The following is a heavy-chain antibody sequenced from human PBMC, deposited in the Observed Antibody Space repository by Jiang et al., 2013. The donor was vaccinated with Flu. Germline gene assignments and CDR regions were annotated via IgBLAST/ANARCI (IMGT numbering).Heavy chain of an antibody. V-gene: IGHV1-2*02. CDR2: INPKYGVT. D-gene: IGHD3-16*01. Sequence: GAEVKKPGASVKVSCKTSGYTFTDYYIYWVRQAPGQGLEWMGWINPKYGVTTHAQKFQGRVTMTRDTSISTVYMELSRLTSDDAAIYYCARRVEWGNSFDFWGQGTLVTVSS. J-gene: IGHJ4*02. CDR3: ARRVEWGNSFDF. CDR1: GYTFTDYY.